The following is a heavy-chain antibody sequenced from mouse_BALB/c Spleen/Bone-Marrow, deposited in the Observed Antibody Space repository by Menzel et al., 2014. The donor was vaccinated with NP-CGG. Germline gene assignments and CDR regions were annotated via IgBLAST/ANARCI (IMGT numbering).Heavy chain of an antibody. Sequence: VQLQQSGAELMKPGASVKISCKATGYTFSSYWIEWVKQRPGHGLEWIGEILPGSGSTNYNEKFKGKATFTADTSSNTAYMQLSSLTSEDSAVYYCARRGLRRGYYFGYWGQGTTLTVSS. D-gene: IGHD2-4*01. CDR2: ILPGSGST. V-gene: IGHV1-9*01. J-gene: IGHJ2*01. CDR3: ARRGLRRGYYFGY. CDR1: GYTFSSYW.